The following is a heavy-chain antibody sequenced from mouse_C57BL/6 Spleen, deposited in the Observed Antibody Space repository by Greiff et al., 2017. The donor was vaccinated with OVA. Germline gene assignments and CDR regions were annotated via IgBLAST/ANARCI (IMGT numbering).Heavy chain of an antibody. CDR3: ARLEDYYGSLYWYFDV. D-gene: IGHD1-1*01. J-gene: IGHJ1*03. CDR1: GYTFTSYW. Sequence: QVQLQQPGAELVRPGPSVKLSCKASGYTFTSYWMHWVKQRPGQGLEWIGVIDPSDSYTNYNQKFKGKATLTVDTSSSTAYMQLSSLTSEDSAVYYCARLEDYYGSLYWYFDVWGTGTTVTVSS. V-gene: IGHV1-59*01. CDR2: IDPSDSYT.